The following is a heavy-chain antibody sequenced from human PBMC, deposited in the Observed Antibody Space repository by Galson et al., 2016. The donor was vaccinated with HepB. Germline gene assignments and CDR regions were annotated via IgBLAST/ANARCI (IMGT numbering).Heavy chain of an antibody. CDR1: GFIFRNYQ. V-gene: IGHV3-53*01. CDR3: ARGPLGAVHSYYFAQ. Sequence: SLRLSCAASGFIFRNYQMSWVRQAPGKGPEWVSVIYSGGNTYYGDSVKGRFTISRDNSKNTVYLQLNSLRAEDTAVYYCARGPLGAVHSYYFAQWGQGTLGTVS. D-gene: IGHD3-22*01. CDR2: IYSGGNT. J-gene: IGHJ4*02.